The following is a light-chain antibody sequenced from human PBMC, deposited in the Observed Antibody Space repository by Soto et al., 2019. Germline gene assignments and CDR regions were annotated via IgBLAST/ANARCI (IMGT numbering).Light chain of an antibody. V-gene: IGLV2-14*01. CDR2: DVS. CDR1: SSDAGGYNY. J-gene: IGLJ2*01. Sequence: QAVVTQPASVSGSPGQSITISCTGTSSDAGGYNYVSWYQQHPGKAPKLMIYDVSNRPSGVSNRFSGSKSGNTASLTISGLQAEDEADYYCSSYTSSSTLDVVFGGGTKLTVL. CDR3: SSYTSSSTLDVV.